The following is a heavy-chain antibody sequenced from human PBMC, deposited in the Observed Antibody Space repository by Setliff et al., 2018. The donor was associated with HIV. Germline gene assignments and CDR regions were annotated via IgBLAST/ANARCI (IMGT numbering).Heavy chain of an antibody. CDR1: GPSFSGYY. CDR2: INHSGTT. CDR3: AAKPMIRGRPFAF. Sequence: PSETLSLTCAVYGPSFSGYYWNWIRQFPGKSLEWIGEINHSGTTNYSPSFKSRLNISVDVSKNQFSLRLTGLSGADTATYFCAAKPMIRGRPFAFWGQPTLVTVSS. J-gene: IGHJ4*02. D-gene: IGHD3-10*01. V-gene: IGHV4-34*01.